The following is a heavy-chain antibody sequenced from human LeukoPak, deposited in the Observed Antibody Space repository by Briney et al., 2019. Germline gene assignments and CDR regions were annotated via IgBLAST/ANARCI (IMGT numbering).Heavy chain of an antibody. V-gene: IGHV1-8*03. CDR3: ARGRASHFDY. J-gene: IGHJ4*02. CDR2: MNPNSGNT. CDR1: GYTFTSYD. Sequence: ASVKVSCKASGYTFTSYDINWVRQATGQGLEWMGWMNPNSGNTGYAQKFRGRVTITRNTTISTAYKALSSLRSEDTAVYYCARGRASHFDYWGQGTLVAV.